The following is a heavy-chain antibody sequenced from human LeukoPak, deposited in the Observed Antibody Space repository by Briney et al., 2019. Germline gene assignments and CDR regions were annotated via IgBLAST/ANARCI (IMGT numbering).Heavy chain of an antibody. J-gene: IGHJ3*02. V-gene: IGHV4-39*07. CDR2: INHSGST. Sequence: SETLSLTCTVSGGSIGSSSYYWGWIRQPPGKGLEWIGEINHSGSTNYNPSLKSRVTISVDTTKNQFSLKLSSVTAADTAVYFCARGPYSYDSSGAFDIWGQGTMVTVSS. CDR1: GGSIGSSSYY. CDR3: ARGPYSYDSSGAFDI. D-gene: IGHD3-22*01.